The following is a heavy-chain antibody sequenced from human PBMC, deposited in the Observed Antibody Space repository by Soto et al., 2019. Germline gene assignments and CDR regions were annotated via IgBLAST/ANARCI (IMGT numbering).Heavy chain of an antibody. V-gene: IGHV1-69*11. D-gene: IGHD3-16*02. CDR1: GGTFSSSG. CDR3: ARWPQPRYTADPYAVDV. J-gene: IGHJ6*02. Sequence: QVHLVQSGTEVKKPGSSVKVSCKASGGTFSSSGFSWVRQAPGQGLEWMGMIVPSLDTTNYAQKFQARVTISADEATSTAYMELRRLRSEDTAVYYCARWPQPRYTADPYAVDVCGQGPRVIVSS. CDR2: IVPSLDTT.